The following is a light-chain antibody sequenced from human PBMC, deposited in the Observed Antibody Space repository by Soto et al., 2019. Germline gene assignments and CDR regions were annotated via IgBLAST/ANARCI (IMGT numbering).Light chain of an antibody. CDR1: QSVRSY. CDR2: GAS. J-gene: IGKJ1*01. Sequence: IVLTQAPATLSLSPGERPTLSCRASQSVRSYLAWFQQIPGQAPRLLIYGASNRATGIPERFSGSGSGTDFTLTISSLEPEDFAVYYCQQYGSSLWTFGQGTKVDI. V-gene: IGKV3-20*01. CDR3: QQYGSSLWT.